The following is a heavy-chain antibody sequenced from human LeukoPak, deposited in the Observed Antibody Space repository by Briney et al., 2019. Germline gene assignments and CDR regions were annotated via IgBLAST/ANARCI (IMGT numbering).Heavy chain of an antibody. D-gene: IGHD3-10*01. J-gene: IGHJ5*02. V-gene: IGHV3-30*18. CDR1: GFTFSSYG. CDR3: AKPATLWFGEFSWFDP. CDR2: ISYDGSNK. Sequence: GGSLRLSCAASGFTFSSYGMHWVRQAPGKGLEWVAVISYDGSNKYYADSVKGRFTISRDNSKNTLYLQMNSLRAEDTAVYYCAKPATLWFGEFSWFDPWGQGTLVTVSS.